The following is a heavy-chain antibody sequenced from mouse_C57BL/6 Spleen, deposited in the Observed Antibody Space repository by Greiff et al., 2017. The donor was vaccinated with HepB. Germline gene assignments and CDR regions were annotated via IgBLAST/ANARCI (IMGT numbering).Heavy chain of an antibody. D-gene: IGHD1-1*01. V-gene: IGHV5-6*01. CDR2: ISSGGSYT. J-gene: IGHJ4*01. CDR3: ARQIGSSLYYAMDY. Sequence: EVMLVESGGDLVKPGGSLKLSCAASGFTFSSYGMSWVRQTPDKRLEWVATISSGGSYTYYPDSVKGRFTISRDNAKNTLYLQMSSLKSEDTAMYYCARQIGSSLYYAMDYWGQGTSVTVSS. CDR1: GFTFSSYG.